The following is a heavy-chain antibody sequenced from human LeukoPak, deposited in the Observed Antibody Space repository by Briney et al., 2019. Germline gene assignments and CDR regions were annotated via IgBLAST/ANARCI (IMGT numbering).Heavy chain of an antibody. CDR1: GFTSDDYG. D-gene: IGHD6-19*01. Sequence: PGGSLRLSCAASGFTSDDYGMSWVRQAPGKGLEWVSSISSSSSYIYYADSVKGRFTISRDNAKNSLYLQMNSLRAEDTAVYYCARDIPAVGADYWGQGTLVTVSS. CDR3: ARDIPAVGADY. CDR2: ISSSSSYI. J-gene: IGHJ4*02. V-gene: IGHV3-21*01.